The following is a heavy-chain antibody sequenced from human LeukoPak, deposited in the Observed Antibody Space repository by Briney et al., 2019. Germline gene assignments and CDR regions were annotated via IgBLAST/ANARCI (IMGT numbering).Heavy chain of an antibody. D-gene: IGHD6-13*01. V-gene: IGHV3-48*03. CDR2: ISSSGSTI. CDR3: ARDKEQLVFGLGAFDI. Sequence: GGSLRLSCAASGFTFSSYEMNWVRQAPGKGLEWVSYISSSGSTIYYADSVKGRFTISRDNAKNSLYLQTNSLRAEDTAVYYCARDKEQLVFGLGAFDIWGQGTMVTVSS. CDR1: GFTFSSYE. J-gene: IGHJ3*02.